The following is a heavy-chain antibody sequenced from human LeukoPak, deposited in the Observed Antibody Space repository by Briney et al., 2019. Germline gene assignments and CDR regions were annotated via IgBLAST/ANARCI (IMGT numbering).Heavy chain of an antibody. CDR1: GGTFSSYA. D-gene: IGHD3-10*01. Sequence: ASVKVSCKASGGTFSSYAISWVRQAPGQGLEWMGGIFPIFGTANYAQKFQGRVTITADESTSTAYMELSSLRSEDTAVYYCARVPSMVRGVMADYYYYGMDVWGQGTTVTVSS. CDR2: IFPIFGTA. V-gene: IGHV1-69*13. CDR3: ARVPSMVRGVMADYYYYGMDV. J-gene: IGHJ6*02.